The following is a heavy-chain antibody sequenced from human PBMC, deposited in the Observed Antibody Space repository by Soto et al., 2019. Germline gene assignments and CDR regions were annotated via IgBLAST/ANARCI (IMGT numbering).Heavy chain of an antibody. CDR1: GYTFTSYA. CDR3: ARKTVAGTFDF. CDR2: INAGNGNT. V-gene: IGHV1-3*01. J-gene: IGHJ4*02. Sequence: QVQLVQSGAEVKKPGASVKVSCKASGYTFTSYAMHWVRQAPGQRLEWMGWINAGNGNTKYSQKFQGRGTITRDTSASTAYMELSSLRSEDTAVYYWARKTVAGTFDFWGQGTLVTVSS. D-gene: IGHD6-19*01.